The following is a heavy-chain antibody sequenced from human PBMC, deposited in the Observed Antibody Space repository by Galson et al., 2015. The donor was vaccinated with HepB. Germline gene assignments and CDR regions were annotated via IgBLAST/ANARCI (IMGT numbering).Heavy chain of an antibody. J-gene: IGHJ4*02. CDR3: ARARRRDGYNSGLFDY. V-gene: IGHV1-69*13. D-gene: IGHD5-24*01. CDR2: IIPIFGTA. CDR1: GGTFSSYA. Sequence: SVKVSCKASGGTFSSYAISWVRQAPGQGLEWMGGIIPIFGTANYAQKFQGRATITADESTSTAYMELSSLRSEDTAVYYCARARRRDGYNSGLFDYWGQGTLVTVSS.